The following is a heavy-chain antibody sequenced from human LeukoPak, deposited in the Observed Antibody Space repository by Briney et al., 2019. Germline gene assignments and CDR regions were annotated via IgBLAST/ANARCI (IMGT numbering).Heavy chain of an antibody. CDR2: IIGNGGSA. V-gene: IGHV3-23*01. CDR3: AKVDGVRAAAGRGRVDS. CDR1: GFTFSTYA. J-gene: IGHJ4*02. Sequence: GGSLRLSCAASGFTFSTYAVSWVRQAPGKGLEWVSGIIGNGGSAYYADSVKGRFTISRDNSKNTLYLQMNSLRAEDTAVYYCAKVDGVRAAAGRGRVDSWGQGTLVTVSS. D-gene: IGHD6-13*01.